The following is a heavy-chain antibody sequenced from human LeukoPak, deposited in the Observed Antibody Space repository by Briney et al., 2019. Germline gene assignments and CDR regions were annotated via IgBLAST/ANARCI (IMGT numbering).Heavy chain of an antibody. CDR1: GGSISSSSYY. D-gene: IGHD1-7*01. V-gene: IGHV4-39*07. Sequence: SETLSLTCTVSGGSISSSSYYWGWIRQPPGKGLEWFGSIYYSGSTYYNPSLKSRVTISVDTSKNQFSLKLSSVTAADTAVYYCARDLTELELRFFDYWGQGTLVTVSS. CDR3: ARDLTELELRFFDY. J-gene: IGHJ4*02. CDR2: IYYSGST.